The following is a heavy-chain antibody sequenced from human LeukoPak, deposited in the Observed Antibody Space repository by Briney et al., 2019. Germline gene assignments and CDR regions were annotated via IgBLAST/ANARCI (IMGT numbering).Heavy chain of an antibody. CDR2: IHSDGSVT. J-gene: IGHJ5*01. Sequence: GGSLRLSCAASGFSYSTHWMHWVRQAPGKGLVWVSRIHSDGSVTNYADSVKGRLTISRDNAKNTLYLQMNSLRAEDTAVYYCVRIIVGASNWFDSWSQGTLVTVSS. CDR3: VRIIVGASNWFDS. V-gene: IGHV3-74*01. CDR1: GFSYSTHW. D-gene: IGHD1-26*01.